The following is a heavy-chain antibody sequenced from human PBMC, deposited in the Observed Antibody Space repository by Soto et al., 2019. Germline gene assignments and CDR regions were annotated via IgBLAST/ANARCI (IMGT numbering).Heavy chain of an antibody. CDR1: GFTFSSYG. CDR3: ARGGYCSGGSCRHYYYYYGMDV. J-gene: IGHJ6*02. CDR2: IWYDGSNK. Sequence: QVQLVESGGGVVQPGRSLRLSCTASGFTFSSYGMHWVRQAPGKGLEWVAVIWYDGSNKYYADSVKGRFTISRDNSKNTLYLQMNSLRAEDTAVYNCARGGYCSGGSCRHYYYYYGMDVWGQGTTVTVSS. V-gene: IGHV3-33*01. D-gene: IGHD2-15*01.